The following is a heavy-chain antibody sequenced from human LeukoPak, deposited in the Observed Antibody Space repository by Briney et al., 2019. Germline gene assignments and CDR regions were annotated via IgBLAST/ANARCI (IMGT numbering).Heavy chain of an antibody. J-gene: IGHJ3*01. Sequence: GGSLRLSCAASGFTLNSYLMSWVRQAPGRGLEWVANIEKDGSEESYLDSVKGRFTVSRDNAKNSLFLQMNSLRGEDTAVYYCARSNPNRNALDLWGQGTMVTISS. CDR3: ARSNPNRNALDL. D-gene: IGHD1-14*01. CDR2: IEKDGSEE. CDR1: GFTLNSYL. V-gene: IGHV3-7*01.